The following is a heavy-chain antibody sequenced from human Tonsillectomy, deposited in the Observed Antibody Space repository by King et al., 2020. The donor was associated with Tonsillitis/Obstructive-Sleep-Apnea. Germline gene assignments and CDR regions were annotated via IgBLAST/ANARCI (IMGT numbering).Heavy chain of an antibody. Sequence: VQLVESGGGLVQPGGSLRLSCAASGFAFSNYAMSWVRQAPGKGLEWVSAINGSGGSTYYADSVKGRFTISRDNSKNTLYLQMHSLRAEDTAVYYCAKSMAYTVDYWGQGTLVTVSS. CDR1: GFAFSNYA. J-gene: IGHJ4*02. CDR3: AKSMAYTVDY. D-gene: IGHD3-16*01. V-gene: IGHV3-23*04. CDR2: INGSGGST.